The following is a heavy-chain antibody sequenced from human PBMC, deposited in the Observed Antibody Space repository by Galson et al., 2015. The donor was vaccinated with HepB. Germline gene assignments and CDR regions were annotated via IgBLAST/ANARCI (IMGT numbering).Heavy chain of an antibody. D-gene: IGHD4-11*01. CDR1: GASITNVY. J-gene: IGHJ4*02. V-gene: IGHV4-4*07. Sequence: SETLSLTCTVSGASITNVYWNWIRQPAGKGLEWIGRIYSSGITNYNPSLESPVTMSVDTSKSQFSLNLKFVTAADTAVYYCASSSPDSNHNDYWGRGTLVTVSS. CDR2: IYSSGIT. CDR3: ASSSPDSNHNDY.